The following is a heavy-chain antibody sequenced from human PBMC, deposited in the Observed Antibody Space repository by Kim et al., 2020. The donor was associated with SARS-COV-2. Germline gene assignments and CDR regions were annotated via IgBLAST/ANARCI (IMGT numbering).Heavy chain of an antibody. V-gene: IGHV3-9*01. J-gene: IGHJ3*02. D-gene: IGHD6-19*01. CDR3: AKDAGPGIAVVAFDI. CDR1: GFTFGDYA. Sequence: GGSLRLSCAASGFTFGDYAMHWVRQAPGKGLEWVSGISWNSGSIGYADSVKGRFTISRDNAKNSLYLQMNSLRAEDTALYYCAKDAGPGIAVVAFDIWGQGTMVTVSS. CDR2: ISWNSGSI.